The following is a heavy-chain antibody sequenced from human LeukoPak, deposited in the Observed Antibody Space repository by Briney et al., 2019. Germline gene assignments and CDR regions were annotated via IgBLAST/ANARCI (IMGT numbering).Heavy chain of an antibody. V-gene: IGHV4-61*02. CDR3: ARGSGISIGDKRDYYYSYMDV. CDR2: IYTSGST. D-gene: IGHD3-3*01. Sequence: PSETLSLTCTVSGGSISSGSYYWRWIRQPAGKGLEWIGRIYTSGSTNYNPSLKSRATISVHTSKTQYSLKLSSVTAADTAVYYCARGSGISIGDKRDYYYSYMDVWGKGTTVTVSS. CDR1: GGSISSGSYY. J-gene: IGHJ6*03.